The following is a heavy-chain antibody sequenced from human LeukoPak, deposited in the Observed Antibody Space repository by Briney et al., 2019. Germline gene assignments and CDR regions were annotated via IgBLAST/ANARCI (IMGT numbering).Heavy chain of an antibody. CDR3: AKDIGVTTRPRYRYYYYYYGMDV. D-gene: IGHD4-11*01. CDR1: GFTFDDYA. CDR2: ISWNSGSI. Sequence: PGRSLRLSCAASGFTFDDYAMHWVRQAPGKGLEWVSGISWNSGSIGYADSVKGRFTISRDNAKNSLYLQMNSLRAEDTALYYCAKDIGVTTRPRYRYYYYYYGMDVWGQGTTVTVSS. V-gene: IGHV3-9*01. J-gene: IGHJ6*02.